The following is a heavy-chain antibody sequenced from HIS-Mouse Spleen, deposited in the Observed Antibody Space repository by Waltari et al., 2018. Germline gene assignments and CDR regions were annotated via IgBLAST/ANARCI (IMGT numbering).Heavy chain of an antibody. CDR1: GYTLTELS. D-gene: IGHD6-13*01. V-gene: IGHV1-24*01. CDR3: ATHQEYSSSWINWFDP. CDR2: FGPEDGET. J-gene: IGHJ5*02. Sequence: QVQLVQSGAEVKKPGASVKVSCKVSGYTLTELSMHWVRQAPGKGLGWMGGFGPEDGETNYAQKFQGRVTMTEDTSTDTAYMELSSLRSEDTAVYYCATHQEYSSSWINWFDPWGQGTLVTVSS.